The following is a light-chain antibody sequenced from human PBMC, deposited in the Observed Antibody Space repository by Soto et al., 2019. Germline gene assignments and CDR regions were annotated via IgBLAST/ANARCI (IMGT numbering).Light chain of an antibody. CDR1: QSMNTW. Sequence: DIQLTQSPSTLSASVGDRVTITCRASQSMNTWLAWYQQKPGKAPKLLIYKASTLESGVPSRFSGSGSGTEFTLTISRLQPDDFGIYYCQQYLTYWTFGQGTKVDIK. CDR2: KAS. V-gene: IGKV1-5*03. J-gene: IGKJ1*01. CDR3: QQYLTYWT.